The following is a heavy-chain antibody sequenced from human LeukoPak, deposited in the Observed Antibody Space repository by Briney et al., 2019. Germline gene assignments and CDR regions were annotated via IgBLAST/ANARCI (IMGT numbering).Heavy chain of an antibody. CDR2: ISGFAGSI. Sequence: PGGSLRLSCAASGFTFSSFAMSWVRQAPEKGLEWVSSISGFAGSIYYADSVKGRFTISRDNSKNTLYLLMTSLRAEDTALYYCAKGTTADFDYWGQGTLVTVSS. CDR1: GFTFSSFA. D-gene: IGHD4-17*01. V-gene: IGHV3-23*01. CDR3: AKGTTADFDY. J-gene: IGHJ4*02.